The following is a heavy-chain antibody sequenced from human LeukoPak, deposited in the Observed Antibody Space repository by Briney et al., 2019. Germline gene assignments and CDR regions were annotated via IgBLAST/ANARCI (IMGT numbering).Heavy chain of an antibody. Sequence: SETLSLTCTVSGSSVSNHYWGWIRQPPGKGLEWIGFIYYSGGTNYNPSLKSRVTISRDMSRNQFSLKLSSVCAADTAVYYCAKDPGGYYNMDVWGKGTTVTVSS. CDR2: IYYSGGT. V-gene: IGHV4-59*02. CDR1: GSSVSNHY. D-gene: IGHD1-26*01. J-gene: IGHJ6*03. CDR3: AKDPGGYYNMDV.